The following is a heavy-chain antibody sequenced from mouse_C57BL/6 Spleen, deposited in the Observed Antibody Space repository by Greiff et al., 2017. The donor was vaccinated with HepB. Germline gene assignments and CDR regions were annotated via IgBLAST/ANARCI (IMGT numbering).Heavy chain of an antibody. CDR3: ARHHNYGSSSWFAY. CDR2: ISSGGSYT. V-gene: IGHV5-6*01. D-gene: IGHD1-1*01. J-gene: IGHJ3*01. Sequence: DVHLVESGGDLVKPGGSLKLSCEASGFTFSSYGMSWVRQTPDKRLEWVATISSGGSYTYYPDSVKGRFTISRDNAKNTLYLQMSSLKSEDTAMYYCARHHNYGSSSWFAYWGQGTLVTVSA. CDR1: GFTFSSYG.